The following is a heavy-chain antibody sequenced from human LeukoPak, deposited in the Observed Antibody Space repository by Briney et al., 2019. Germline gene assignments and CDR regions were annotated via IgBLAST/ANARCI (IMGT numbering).Heavy chain of an antibody. Sequence: PGGSLRLSCAASGFTFSSYAMHWVRQAPGKGLEWVAVISYDGSNKYYADSVKGRFTISRDNSKNTLYLQMNSLRAEDTAVYYCASDALYSSTSSLDYWGQGTLVTVSS. V-gene: IGHV3-30*04. CDR2: ISYDGSNK. J-gene: IGHJ4*02. CDR1: GFTFSSYA. D-gene: IGHD6-13*01. CDR3: ASDALYSSTSSLDY.